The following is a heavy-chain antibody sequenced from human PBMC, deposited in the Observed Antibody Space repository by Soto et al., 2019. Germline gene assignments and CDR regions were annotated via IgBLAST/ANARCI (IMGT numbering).Heavy chain of an antibody. J-gene: IGHJ4*02. D-gene: IGHD5-12*01. CDR3: ATHRIEKATWDY. Sequence: SDALNISCQGSVYSRSAYWITWVRHMPGRGLEWMGRIDPRDSYTNYSPSFEGHVTISADKTNTTTYLQWSSLKASDTATYYCATHRIEKATWDYWGQGTQLTVSS. V-gene: IGHV5-10-1*01. CDR1: VYSRSAYW. CDR2: IDPRDSYT.